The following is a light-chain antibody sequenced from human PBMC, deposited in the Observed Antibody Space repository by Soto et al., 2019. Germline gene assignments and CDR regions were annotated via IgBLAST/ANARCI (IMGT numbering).Light chain of an antibody. Sequence: DIQMSQSPSTLSASVVESFTITCRASQNIRNLLAWYQQKPGKAPNPLIYDASSLKSGVPSRFSGSGSGTDFTITITSLQPEDFATYYCQQSYGTPITVGPVTRLEIK. V-gene: IGKV1-39*01. CDR2: DAS. CDR1: QNIRNL. J-gene: IGKJ5*01. CDR3: QQSYGTPIT.